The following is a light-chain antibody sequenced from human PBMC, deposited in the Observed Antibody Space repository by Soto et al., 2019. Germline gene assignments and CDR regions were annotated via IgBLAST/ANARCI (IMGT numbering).Light chain of an antibody. CDR3: QQRSAWPPSIT. CDR1: ESVPRSY. CDR2: DAS. J-gene: IGKJ5*01. V-gene: IGKV3D-20*02. Sequence: EIVLTQSPGTLSLSPGERATLSCRASESVPRSYLAWYQQKPGQAPRLLIHDASSRVTGIPDRFSGSGSGTDFTLTISSLEPEDFALYYCQQRSAWPPSITFGQGTRLEIK.